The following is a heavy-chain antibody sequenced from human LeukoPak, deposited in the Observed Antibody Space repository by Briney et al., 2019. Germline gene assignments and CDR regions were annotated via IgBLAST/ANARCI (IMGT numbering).Heavy chain of an antibody. V-gene: IGHV3-48*03. CDR1: GFTFSSHG. J-gene: IGHJ4*02. Sequence: GGTLRLSCAASGFTFSSHGMNWVRQTPGKGLEWVSYISSSGRTAYYADSVRGRFTISRDNAKNSLYLQMNSLRAEDTAVYYCAREVRYFALGDYWGQGTLVTVSS. CDR3: AREVRYFALGDY. CDR2: ISSSGRTA. D-gene: IGHD3-9*01.